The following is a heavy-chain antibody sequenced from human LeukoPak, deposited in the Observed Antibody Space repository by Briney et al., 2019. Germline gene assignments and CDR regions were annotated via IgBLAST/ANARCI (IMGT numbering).Heavy chain of an antibody. Sequence: ETLSLTCTVSGGSISSYYWSWIRQPPGKGLEWIGYIYYSGSTNYNPSLKSRVTISVDTSKNQFSLKLSSATAADTAVYYCARGYSGFSENAFDIWGQGTMVTVSS. CDR2: IYYSGST. V-gene: IGHV4-59*01. CDR1: GGSISSYY. D-gene: IGHD3-10*01. J-gene: IGHJ3*02. CDR3: ARGYSGFSENAFDI.